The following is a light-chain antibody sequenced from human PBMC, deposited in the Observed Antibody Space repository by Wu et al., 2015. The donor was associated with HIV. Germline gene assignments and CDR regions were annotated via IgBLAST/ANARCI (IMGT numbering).Light chain of an antibody. CDR3: QQRSNWPPT. J-gene: IGKJ4*01. V-gene: IGKV3-11*01. CDR1: QSINSN. CDR2: DTL. Sequence: EIVLAQSPGTLSLSPGERATLSCRASQSINSNLAWYQQKPGQAPRLLIYDTLKRATGIPARFSGSGSGTEFNLTIGSLEAEDSAVYYCQQRSNWPPTFGGGTNVEIK.